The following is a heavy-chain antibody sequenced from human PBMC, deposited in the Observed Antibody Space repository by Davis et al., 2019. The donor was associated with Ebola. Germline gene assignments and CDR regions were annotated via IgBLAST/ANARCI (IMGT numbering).Heavy chain of an antibody. CDR1: GGSISSGGYY. J-gene: IGHJ3*02. V-gene: IGHV4-31*03. CDR2: IYYSGST. CDR3: ARRAKIVVVPAAYDAFDI. D-gene: IGHD2-2*01. Sequence: PSETLSLTCTVSGGSISSGGYYWSWIRPHPGKGLEGIGYIYYSGSTYYNPSLKSRVTIAVDTSKNQFSLKLSSVTAADTAVYYCARRAKIVVVPAAYDAFDIWGQGTMVTVSS.